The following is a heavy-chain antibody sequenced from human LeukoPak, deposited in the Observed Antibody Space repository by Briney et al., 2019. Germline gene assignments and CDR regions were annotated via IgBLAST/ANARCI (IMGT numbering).Heavy chain of an antibody. V-gene: IGHV4-39*01. D-gene: IGHD3-22*01. CDR1: GGSISSSGYY. J-gene: IGHJ5*02. CDR3: ARGSGTYYYDSGGYLNWFDP. Sequence: PSETLSLTCTVSGGSISSSGYYWGWIRQPPGKGLEWIGTVYYAGSTYYNPSLKSRVTISEDTSRNQFSLKLNSVTAAHTAVYYCARGSGTYYYDSGGYLNWFDPWGQGILVTVSS. CDR2: VYYAGST.